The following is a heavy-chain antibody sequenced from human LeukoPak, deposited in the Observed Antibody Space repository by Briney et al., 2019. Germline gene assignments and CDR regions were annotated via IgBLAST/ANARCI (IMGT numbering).Heavy chain of an antibody. CDR1: GFTFTTYG. V-gene: IGHV3-33*06. CDR3: AKDQRRVAAADDY. J-gene: IGHJ4*02. Sequence: PGGSLRLSCAAPGFTFTTYGMHWVRQAPGKGLEWVAVIYYDGSKKFYGDSVTGRFTISRDNSKNTVYLQMNSLRAEDTAVYYCAKDQRRVAAADDYWGQGTLVTVSS. CDR2: IYYDGSKK. D-gene: IGHD6-13*01.